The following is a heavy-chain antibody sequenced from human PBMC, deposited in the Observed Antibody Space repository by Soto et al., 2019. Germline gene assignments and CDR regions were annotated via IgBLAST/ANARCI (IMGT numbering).Heavy chain of an antibody. V-gene: IGHV4-31*03. CDR3: ARAVTPYYYDSSGYPHDDAFDI. CDR2: IYYSGST. J-gene: IGHJ3*02. CDR1: GGSISSGGYY. Sequence: QVQLQESGPGLVKPSQTLSLTCTVSGGSISSGGYYWSWIRQHPGKGLEWIGYIYYSGSTYYNPSLKSRVTISVDTSKNQFSLKLSSVTAADTAVYYCARAVTPYYYDSSGYPHDDAFDIWGQGTMVTASS. D-gene: IGHD3-22*01.